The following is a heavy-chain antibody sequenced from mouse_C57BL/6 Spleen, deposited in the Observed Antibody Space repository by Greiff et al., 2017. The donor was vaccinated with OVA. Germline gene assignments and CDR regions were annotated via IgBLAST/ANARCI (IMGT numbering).Heavy chain of an antibody. Sequence: QVQLKESGPGLVAPSQSLSITCTVSGFSLTSYAISWVRQPPGKGLEWLGVIWPGGGTNYNSALKSRLSIRKDNSKSQVFLKMNSLQTDDTARYYVARSIYYDYDGDAMDYWGQGTSVTVSS. CDR1: GFSLTSYA. CDR2: IWPGGGT. V-gene: IGHV2-9-1*01. CDR3: ARSIYYDYDGDAMDY. J-gene: IGHJ4*01. D-gene: IGHD2-4*01.